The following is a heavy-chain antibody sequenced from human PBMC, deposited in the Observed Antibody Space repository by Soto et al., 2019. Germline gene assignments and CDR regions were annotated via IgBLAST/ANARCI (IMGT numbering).Heavy chain of an antibody. CDR1: GLTFSNYA. CDR3: ARRGPGTYFDY. D-gene: IGHD6-13*01. CDR2: ISGSGGST. J-gene: IGHJ4*02. Sequence: GGSLRLSCAASGLTFSNYAMRWVRQAPGKGLEWVSAISGSGGSTYYADYVKGRFTISRDNSKNTLYLQMNSLRAEDTAVYYCARRGPGTYFDYWGQGTLVTVSS. V-gene: IGHV3-23*01.